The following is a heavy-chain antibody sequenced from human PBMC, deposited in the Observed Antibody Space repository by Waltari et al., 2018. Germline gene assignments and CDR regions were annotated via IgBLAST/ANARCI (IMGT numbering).Heavy chain of an antibody. J-gene: IGHJ4*02. CDR1: GLTLSNYW. D-gene: IGHD1-1*01. V-gene: IGHV3-74*01. Sequence: EVQLVESGGDLVQPGGSLRLSCAASGLTLSNYWIHWVRQATGKGLGGVCGINGCGSRMTYADSVKGRFTLSRDNAKSTVYLQMSSLRAEDTALYYCVRVDNNGLEPFDYWGQGTLVTVSS. CDR2: INGCGSRM. CDR3: VRVDNNGLEPFDY.